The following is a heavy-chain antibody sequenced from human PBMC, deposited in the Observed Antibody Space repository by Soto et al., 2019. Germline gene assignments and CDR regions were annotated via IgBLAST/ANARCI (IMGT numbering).Heavy chain of an antibody. J-gene: IGHJ5*02. V-gene: IGHV3-33*08. CDR1: GFTFSSYA. D-gene: IGHD2-2*01. CDR3: ARDRIVVVPAATWFDP. CDR2: IWYDGSNK. Sequence: PGGSLRLSCAASGFTFSSYAMSWVRQAPGKGLEWVAVIWYDGSNKYYADSVKGRFTISRDNSKNTLYLQMNSLRAEDTAVYYCARDRIVVVPAATWFDPWGQGTLVTVSS.